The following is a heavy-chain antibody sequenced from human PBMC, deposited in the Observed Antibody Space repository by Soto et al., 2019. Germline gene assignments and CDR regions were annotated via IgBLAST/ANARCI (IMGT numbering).Heavy chain of an antibody. J-gene: IGHJ4*02. CDR2: IIPILGIA. D-gene: IGHD2-2*01. CDR1: GGTFSSYT. V-gene: IGHV1-69*02. Sequence: QVQLVQSGAEVKKPGSSVKVSCKASGGTFSSYTISWVRQAPGQGLEWMGRIIPILGIANYAQKFQGRVTITGDKPTSTAYMELGSLRPEDTAVYYCTVVPAAGTAYGAQETLFTVSS. CDR3: TVVPAAGTAY.